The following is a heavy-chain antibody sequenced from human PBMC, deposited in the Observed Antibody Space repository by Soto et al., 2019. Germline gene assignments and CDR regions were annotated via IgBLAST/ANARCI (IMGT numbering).Heavy chain of an antibody. Sequence: PSETLSLTCTVSGGSISSYYWGWMRQPPGKGLEWIASFFIGGNTYYNPSLKSRVTISVDTSKNQFSLKLSSVTAADTAVYYCARAHYGDYGYGMDVWGQGTTVTVSS. CDR3: ARAHYGDYGYGMDV. D-gene: IGHD4-17*01. CDR2: FFIGGNT. J-gene: IGHJ6*02. CDR1: GGSISSYY. V-gene: IGHV4-39*07.